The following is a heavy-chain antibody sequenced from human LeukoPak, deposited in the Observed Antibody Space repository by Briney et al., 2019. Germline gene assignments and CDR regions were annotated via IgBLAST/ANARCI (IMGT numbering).Heavy chain of an antibody. D-gene: IGHD3-3*01. CDR2: ISSSSSYI. V-gene: IGHV3-21*04. Sequence: GGSLRLSCAASGFTFSSYNMNWVRQAPGKGLEWVSSISSSSSYIYYADSVKGRFTISRDNAKNSLYLQMNSLRAEDTAVYYCAKVGFSEMEWLLYSDHWGQGTLVTVSS. CDR1: GFTFSSYN. J-gene: IGHJ4*02. CDR3: AKVGFSEMEWLLYSDH.